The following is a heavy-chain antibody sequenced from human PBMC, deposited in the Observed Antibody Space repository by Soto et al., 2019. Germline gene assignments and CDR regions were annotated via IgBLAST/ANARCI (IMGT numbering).Heavy chain of an antibody. CDR3: ARAPYDYIWGSYRYDAFDI. Sequence: QVQLVQSGAEVKKPGASVKVSCKASGYTFTSYDINWVRQATGQGLEWMGWMNPNSGNTGYAQKFQGRVTMTRNTCISTAYMERSSLRSEDTAVYYCARAPYDYIWGSYRYDAFDIWGQGTMVTVSS. D-gene: IGHD3-16*02. CDR1: GYTFTSYD. CDR2: MNPNSGNT. V-gene: IGHV1-8*01. J-gene: IGHJ3*02.